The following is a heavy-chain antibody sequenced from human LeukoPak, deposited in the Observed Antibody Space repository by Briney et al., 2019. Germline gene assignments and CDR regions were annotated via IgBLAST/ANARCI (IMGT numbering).Heavy chain of an antibody. CDR3: ARGSSSGRYGFDY. J-gene: IGHJ4*02. D-gene: IGHD6-19*01. Sequence: VASVKVSCKASGYTFTSYGISWVRQAPGQGLEWMGWISAYNGNTNYAQKLQGRVTMTTDTSTSTDYMELRSLTSDDTAVYYCARGSSSGRYGFDYWGQGTLVSVSS. CDR2: ISAYNGNT. CDR1: GYTFTSYG. V-gene: IGHV1-18*01.